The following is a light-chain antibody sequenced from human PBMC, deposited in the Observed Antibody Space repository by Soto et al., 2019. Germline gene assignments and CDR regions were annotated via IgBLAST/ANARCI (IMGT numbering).Light chain of an antibody. V-gene: IGLV2-14*03. Sequence: QCVLTQPASVSGSPGRSITISCTGSSSDVGGYDYVSWYQHHPGKAPKLMIHDVSHRPSGVSDRFSGSKSGNTASLTISGLQAEDEADYFCSSYSSNTTPYVLGTGTKVTVL. CDR3: SSYSSNTTPYV. CDR2: DVS. J-gene: IGLJ1*01. CDR1: SSDVGGYDY.